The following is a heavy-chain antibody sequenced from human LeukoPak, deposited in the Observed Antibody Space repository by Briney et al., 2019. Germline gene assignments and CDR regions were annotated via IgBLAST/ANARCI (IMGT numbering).Heavy chain of an antibody. J-gene: IGHJ3*02. CDR2: IYYNGST. Sequence: AATLSLTCIVSGGSVSSDTNYWSWLRQPPGKGLEWSGYIYYNGSTNYSPSLRSRVNISVHTSKNQFYQRLSSVTAADAAVYYCERYFYWPWAFDIGGQGTRVTVS. V-gene: IGHV4-61*01. CDR1: GGSVSSDTNY. D-gene: IGHD3-9*01. CDR3: ERYFYWPWAFDI.